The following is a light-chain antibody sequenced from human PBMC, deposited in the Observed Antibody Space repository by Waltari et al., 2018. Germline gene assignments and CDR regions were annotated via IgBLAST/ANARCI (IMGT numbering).Light chain of an antibody. CDR2: EVS. CDR3: QQYQNWPQT. Sequence: DIVITQTPLSLSVTPGQPAAISCKSSQSLLHSDGKTYLYWYLQKPGQFPQLLIYEVSSRFSGVPDRFSGSGSGTEFALTISSLQSEDSAVYYCQQYQNWPQTFGQGTKLQIK. J-gene: IGKJ2*01. V-gene: IGKV2-29*02. CDR1: QSLLHSDGKTY.